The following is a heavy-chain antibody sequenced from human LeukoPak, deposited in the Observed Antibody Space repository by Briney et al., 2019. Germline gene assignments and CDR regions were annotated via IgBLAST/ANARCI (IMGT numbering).Heavy chain of an antibody. J-gene: IGHJ1*01. CDR1: GFTFSSYA. Sequence: GGSLRLSCAASGFTFSSYAMSWVRQAPGKGLEWVSAISGSGGSTYYADSVKGRFAISRDNSKNTLYLQMNSLRAEDTAVYYCAKVPDYYDSSGYPEYFQHWGQGTLVTVSS. CDR3: AKVPDYYDSSGYPEYFQH. CDR2: ISGSGGST. D-gene: IGHD3-22*01. V-gene: IGHV3-23*01.